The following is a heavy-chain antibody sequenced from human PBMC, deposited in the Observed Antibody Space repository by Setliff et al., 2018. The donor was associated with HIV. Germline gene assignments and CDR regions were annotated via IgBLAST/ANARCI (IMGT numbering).Heavy chain of an antibody. V-gene: IGHV1-18*01. CDR3: AREGIERYQYYNFWSGYYTPDY. D-gene: IGHD3-3*01. J-gene: IGHJ4*02. Sequence: GASVKVSCKASGYTSTSYGISWVRQAPGQGLEWMGWISAYNGNTNYAQKLQGRVTMTTDTSTSTAYMELRSLRSDDTAVYYCAREGIERYQYYNFWSGYYTPDYWGQGTLVTVSS. CDR2: ISAYNGNT. CDR1: GYTSTSYG.